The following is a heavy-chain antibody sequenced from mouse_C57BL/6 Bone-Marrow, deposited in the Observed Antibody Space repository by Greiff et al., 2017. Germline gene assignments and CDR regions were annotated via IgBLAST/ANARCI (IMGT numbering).Heavy chain of an antibody. D-gene: IGHD1-1*01. CDR3: ARKITTVVEALDYYAMDY. V-gene: IGHV1-55*01. CDR1: GYTFTSYW. CDR2: IYPGSGST. J-gene: IGHJ4*01. Sequence: VQLQQPGAELVKPGASVKMSCKASGYTFTSYWITWVKQRPGQGLEWIGDIYPGSGSTNYNEKFKSKATLTVDTSSSTAYMQLSSLTSEDSAVYYCARKITTVVEALDYYAMDYWGQGTSVTVSS.